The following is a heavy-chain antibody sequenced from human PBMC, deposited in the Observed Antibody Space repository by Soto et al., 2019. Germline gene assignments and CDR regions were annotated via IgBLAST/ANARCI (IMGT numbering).Heavy chain of an antibody. J-gene: IGHJ5*02. Sequence: GGSLRLSCAASGFTFSNYAMSWVRQAPGKGLEWVSAISGGGISTYYADSVRGRFTISRDNSRNTLYLRMNRLRAEDTAVYYCARDAISMVRGSNNWLDPWGQGTLVTVSS. CDR1: GFTFSNYA. CDR2: ISGGGIST. D-gene: IGHD3-10*01. CDR3: ARDAISMVRGSNNWLDP. V-gene: IGHV3-23*01.